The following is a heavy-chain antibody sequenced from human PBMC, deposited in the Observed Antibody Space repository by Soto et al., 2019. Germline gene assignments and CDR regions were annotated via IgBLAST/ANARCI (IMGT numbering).Heavy chain of an antibody. D-gene: IGHD2-8*01. CDR2: IFHSGNT. CDR1: SGSIDTTNW. CDR3: ARRTWGMDV. Sequence: SETLSLTCAVSSGSIDTTNWWSWVRQPPGKGLEWIGEIFHSGNTYYNPSLASRVTISVDTSKNLFSLNLRSVTAAVTAVYYCARRTWGMDVWGQGTTVTVSS. J-gene: IGHJ6*02. V-gene: IGHV4-4*02.